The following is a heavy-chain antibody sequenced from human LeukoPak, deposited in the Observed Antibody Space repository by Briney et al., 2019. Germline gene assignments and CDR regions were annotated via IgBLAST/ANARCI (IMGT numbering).Heavy chain of an antibody. CDR1: GGSISSSNYY. CDR3: ARGRDYDSSGYYTYYFDY. CDR2: GDYSGGT. D-gene: IGHD3-22*01. Sequence: PSETLSLTCTVSGGSISSSNYYWAWIRQPPGKGLEWIASGDYSGGTYYNPSLESRVAISVDTSKNQFSLKLSSVTAADTAVYYCARGRDYDSSGYYTYYFDYWGQGTLVTVSS. V-gene: IGHV4-39*07. J-gene: IGHJ4*02.